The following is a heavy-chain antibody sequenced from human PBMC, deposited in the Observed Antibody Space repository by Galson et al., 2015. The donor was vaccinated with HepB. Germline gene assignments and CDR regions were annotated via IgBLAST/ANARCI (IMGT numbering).Heavy chain of an antibody. Sequence: SVKVSCKASGYTFTSYDINWVRQATGQRLEWMGWMNPNSGNTGYAQKFQGRVTMTRNTSISTAYMELSSLRSEDTAVYYCARTREPHIVVVPVYWYFDLWGRGTLVTVSS. CDR3: ARTREPHIVVVPVYWYFDL. J-gene: IGHJ2*01. CDR1: GYTFTSYD. CDR2: MNPNSGNT. V-gene: IGHV1-8*01. D-gene: IGHD2-21*01.